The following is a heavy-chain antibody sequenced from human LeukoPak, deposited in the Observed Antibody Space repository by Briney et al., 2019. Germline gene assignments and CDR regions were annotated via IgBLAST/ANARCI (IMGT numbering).Heavy chain of an antibody. CDR1: GFTFSSYA. D-gene: IGHD2-8*01. V-gene: IGHV3-23*01. CDR3: ARDCTNGVCYGTDFDY. J-gene: IGHJ4*02. CDR2: ITGSGGGT. Sequence: PGGSVRLSCAASGFTFSSYAMTWVRQAPGKGLEWVSTITGSGGGTYYAASVRGRFSISRDNSKNTLYLQMNSLRAEDTAVYYCARDCTNGVCYGTDFDYWGQGTLVTVSS.